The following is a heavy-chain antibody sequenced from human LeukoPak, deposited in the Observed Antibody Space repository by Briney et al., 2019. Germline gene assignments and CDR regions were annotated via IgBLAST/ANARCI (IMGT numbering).Heavy chain of an antibody. D-gene: IGHD3-9*01. CDR2: INPNSGGT. V-gene: IGHV1-2*02. Sequence: ASVKVSCKASGYTFTGYYMHWVRQAPGQGLEWMGWINPNSGGTNYAQKFQVRVTMTRDTSISTAYMELSRLRSDDTAVYYCARNYYDILTGYYRGDWFDPWGQGTLVTVSS. CDR3: ARNYYDILTGYYRGDWFDP. J-gene: IGHJ5*02. CDR1: GYTFTGYY.